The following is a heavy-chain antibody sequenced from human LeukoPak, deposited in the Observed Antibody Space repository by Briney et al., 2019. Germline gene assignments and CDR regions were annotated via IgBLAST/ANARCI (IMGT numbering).Heavy chain of an antibody. J-gene: IGHJ6*04. D-gene: IGHD3-3*01. CDR1: GGTFSGYY. V-gene: IGHV4-34*01. CDR2: IYHTGST. CDR3: ARDDFGVALGGV. Sequence: PSETLSLTCAVYGGTFSGYYWSWIRQSPAKGLKWIGQIYHTGSTNYNPSLESRVTISLDTPNNQFSLKLTSVTAADTAVYYCARDDFGVALGGVWGKGTTVTVSS.